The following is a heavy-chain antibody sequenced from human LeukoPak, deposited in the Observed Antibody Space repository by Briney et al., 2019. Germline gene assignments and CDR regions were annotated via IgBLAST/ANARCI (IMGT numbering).Heavy chain of an antibody. CDR2: ILYSGSP. D-gene: IGHD4-17*01. J-gene: IGHJ4*02. Sequence: PSETLSLTCTVSGGSISSNSYYWGWIRQPPGKGLEWIGSILYSGSPYYNPSLRSRVTISEDTSKNQFSLKLSSVTAADTAVYYCLGMWGDYFFGFSSDHWGQGTLVTVSS. CDR3: LGMWGDYFFGFSSDH. CDR1: GGSISSNSYY. V-gene: IGHV4-39*07.